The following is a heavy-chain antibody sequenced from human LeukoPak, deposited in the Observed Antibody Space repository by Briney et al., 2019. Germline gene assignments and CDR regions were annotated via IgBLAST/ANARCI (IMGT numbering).Heavy chain of an antibody. Sequence: ASVKVSCKASGYTFTGYYMHWVRQAPGQGLEWMGWINPNSGGTNYAQKFQGRVTMTRDTSISTAYMELSSLRSEDTAVYYCARRRPYSSSWYGYNWFDPWGQGTLVTVSS. CDR3: ARRRPYSSSWYGYNWFDP. CDR1: GYTFTGYY. CDR2: INPNSGGT. V-gene: IGHV1-2*02. D-gene: IGHD6-13*01. J-gene: IGHJ5*02.